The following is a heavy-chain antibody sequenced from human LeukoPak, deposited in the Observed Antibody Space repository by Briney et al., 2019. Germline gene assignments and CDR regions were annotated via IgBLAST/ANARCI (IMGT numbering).Heavy chain of an antibody. CDR3: TRHRSGSSSTNRFDP. CDR1: GFTFSGSA. Sequence: QPGGSLRLSCAASGFTFSGSAMHWVRQASGKGLEWVGRIRSKANSYATAYAASVKGRFTISRDDSKNTAYLQMNSLKTEDTAVYYCTRHRSGSSSTNRFDPWGQGTLVTVSS. D-gene: IGHD1-26*01. V-gene: IGHV3-73*01. CDR2: IRSKANSYAT. J-gene: IGHJ5*02.